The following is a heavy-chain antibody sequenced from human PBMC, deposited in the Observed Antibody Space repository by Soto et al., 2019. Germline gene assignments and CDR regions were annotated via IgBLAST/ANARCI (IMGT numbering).Heavy chain of an antibody. V-gene: IGHV1-46*01. J-gene: IGHJ3*02. Sequence: QVQLVQSGAEVKKPGASVKVSCKASGYTFTSYYMHWVRQAPGQGLEWMGIINPSGGSTSYAQKFQGRVTMTRDTSTSTVYMELSSLRSEDTAVYYCARDLFSSGYPPPGVNDAFDIWGQGTMVTVSS. CDR1: GYTFTSYY. D-gene: IGHD3-22*01. CDR3: ARDLFSSGYPPPGVNDAFDI. CDR2: INPSGGST.